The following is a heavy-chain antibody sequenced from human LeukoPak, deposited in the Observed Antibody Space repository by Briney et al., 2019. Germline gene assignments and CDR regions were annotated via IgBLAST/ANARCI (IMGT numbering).Heavy chain of an antibody. CDR3: GEQICSNGVSSFAP. V-gene: IGHV3-66*03. J-gene: IGHJ5*02. CDR2: IYSCGST. CDR1: GFTVSSNY. Sequence: GGSLRLSCAASGFTVSSNYMSWVRQAPGKGLEWVSVIYSCGSTYYADSVKGRFTISRDNSKNTLYLQMNSLRAEDTAVYYCGEQICSNGVSSFAPGGQEPLVT. D-gene: IGHD2-8*01.